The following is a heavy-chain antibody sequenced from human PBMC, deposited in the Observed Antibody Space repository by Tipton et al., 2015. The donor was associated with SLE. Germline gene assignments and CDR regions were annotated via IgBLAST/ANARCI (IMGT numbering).Heavy chain of an antibody. CDR2: VFYTGRT. J-gene: IGHJ4*02. V-gene: IGHV4-59*08. D-gene: IGHD2-8*02. CDR3: TRGSWYYFDY. CDR1: GGPLTGDY. Sequence: GLVKPSETLSLTCTVSGGPLTGDYWSWIRQPPGKGLEWIGYVFYTGRTTYNPSLERRVTISIDTSRTQFSLKLSSVTAADTALYYCTRGSWYYFDYLGQGTLVTVSS.